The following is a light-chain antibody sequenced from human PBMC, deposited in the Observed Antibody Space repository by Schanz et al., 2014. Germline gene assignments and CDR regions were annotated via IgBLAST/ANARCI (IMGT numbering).Light chain of an antibody. V-gene: IGKV3D-15*01. CDR1: QSVSHNY. J-gene: IGKJ1*01. CDR2: GAS. Sequence: EIVLTQFPGTLSLSPGERATLSCRASQSVSHNYLAWYQQKPGQAPRLLIYGASRRATGIPDRFSGSGSGTEFTLTISSLQSEDFAVYYCQQYNNWPSWTFGQGTKVEIK. CDR3: QQYNNWPSWT.